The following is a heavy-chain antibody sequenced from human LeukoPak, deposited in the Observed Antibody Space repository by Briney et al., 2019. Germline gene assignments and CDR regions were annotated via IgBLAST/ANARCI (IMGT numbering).Heavy chain of an antibody. J-gene: IGHJ4*02. D-gene: IGHD3-22*01. CDR2: LSGSGGST. CDR3: AKTEEYYYDSSGYDY. Sequence: GGSLRLSCAASGFTFSSFAMSWVRQAPGKGLEWVSILSGSGGSTNFADSVKGRFTISRDNSKNTLYLQMNSLRAEDTAVYYCAKTEEYYYDSSGYDYWGQGTLVTVSS. V-gene: IGHV3-23*01. CDR1: GFTFSSFA.